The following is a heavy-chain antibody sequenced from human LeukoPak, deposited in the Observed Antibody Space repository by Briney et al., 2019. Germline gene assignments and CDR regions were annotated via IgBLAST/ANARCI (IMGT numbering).Heavy chain of an antibody. CDR1: GAAFTKYG. CDR3: ATEGFYY. Sequence: GGSLRLSCAASGAAFTKYGMKWVHQAAGAGLEYISGISRSGDITHYADSVKGRFTISRDNVQNTLYLQMNSLRADDTALYYCATEGFYYWGPGTQVTVSS. V-gene: IGHV3-23*01. CDR2: ISRSGDIT. J-gene: IGHJ4*02.